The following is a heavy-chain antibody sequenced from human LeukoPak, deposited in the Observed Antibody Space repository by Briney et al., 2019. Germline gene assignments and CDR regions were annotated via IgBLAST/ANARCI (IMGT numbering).Heavy chain of an antibody. CDR2: ISGGGST. CDR3: AKVELNY. Sequence: PGGSLRLSCAASGFTFSSYAMSWVRQAPGKGLEWVSAISGGGSTYYADSVKGRFTISRDNSKNTLYLQMNSLRAEDTAVYYCAKVELNYWGQGTLVTVSS. D-gene: IGHD1-26*01. J-gene: IGHJ4*02. V-gene: IGHV3-23*01. CDR1: GFTFSSYA.